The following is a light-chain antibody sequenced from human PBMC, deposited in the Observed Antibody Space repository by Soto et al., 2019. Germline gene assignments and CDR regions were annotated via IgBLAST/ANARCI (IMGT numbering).Light chain of an antibody. V-gene: IGKV3-15*01. CDR2: DAS. CDR1: QSVSRN. CDR3: QQYNNWSFT. J-gene: IGKJ3*01. Sequence: EVVMTQSPATLSVSPGDSATLSCGASQSVSRNLAWYQQKPGQAPRLLIYDASTRATGVPARFSGSGSGTEFTLTISSLQSEDFAVYYCQQYNNWSFTFGPGTKVDIK.